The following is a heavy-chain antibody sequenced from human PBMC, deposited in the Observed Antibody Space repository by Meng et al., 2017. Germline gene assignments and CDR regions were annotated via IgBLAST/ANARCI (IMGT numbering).Heavy chain of an antibody. Sequence: GESLKISCAASGFTFSSYEMNWVRQAPGKGLEWVAVISYDGSNKYYADSVKGRFTISRDNSKNTLYLQMNSLRAEDTAVYYCARGTLWFGESIPFQHWGQGTLVTVSS. D-gene: IGHD3-10*01. CDR2: ISYDGSNK. CDR3: ARGTLWFGESIPFQH. J-gene: IGHJ1*01. CDR1: GFTFSSYE. V-gene: IGHV3-30*04.